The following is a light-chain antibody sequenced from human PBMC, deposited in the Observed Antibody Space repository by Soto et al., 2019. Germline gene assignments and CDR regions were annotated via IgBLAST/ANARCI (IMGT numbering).Light chain of an antibody. J-gene: IGLJ1*01. Sequence: QSVQSHPASVCWSPGHSITISCTGTSSDVGAYNLVSWYQQHPGRAPKLLIYDVYDRPSGVSNRFSGSKSGNTASLTISGLQAEEEADYYCSSYTTSSYYFFGTGTKVTVL. CDR1: SSDVGAYNL. CDR2: DVY. V-gene: IGLV2-14*01. CDR3: SSYTTSSYYF.